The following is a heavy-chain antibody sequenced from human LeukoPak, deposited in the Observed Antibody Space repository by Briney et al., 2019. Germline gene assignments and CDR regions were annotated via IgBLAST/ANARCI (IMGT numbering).Heavy chain of an antibody. CDR3: ARAGPPPIY. CDR1: GFTFSSYE. CDR2: ISSSGSTI. J-gene: IGHJ4*02. V-gene: IGHV3-48*03. Sequence: GGSLRLSCAASGFTFSSYEMNWVRQAPGKGLEWVSYISSSGSTIYYADSVKGRFTISRDNAKNSLYLQMNSLRAEDTAAYYCARAGPPPIYWGQGTLVTVSS.